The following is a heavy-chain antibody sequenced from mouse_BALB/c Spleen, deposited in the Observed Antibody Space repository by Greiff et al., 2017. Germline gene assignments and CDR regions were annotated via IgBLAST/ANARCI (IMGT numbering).Heavy chain of an antibody. CDR2: INPSNGRT. Sequence: QVQLQQPGAELVKPGASVKLSCKASGYTFTSYWMHWVKQRPGQGLEWIGEINPSNGRTNYNEKFKSKATLTVDKSSSTAYMQLSSLTSEDSAVYYCARSWSSWFAYWGQGTLVTVS. CDR3: ARSWSSWFAY. CDR1: GYTFTSYW. D-gene: IGHD1-1*02. J-gene: IGHJ3*01. V-gene: IGHV1S81*02.